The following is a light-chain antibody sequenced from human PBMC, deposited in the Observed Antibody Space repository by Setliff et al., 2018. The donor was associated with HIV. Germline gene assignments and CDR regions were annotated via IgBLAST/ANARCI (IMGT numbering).Light chain of an antibody. V-gene: IGLV2-14*03. CDR1: SSDVGGYTY. CDR3: ASYTSSSAVV. Sequence: SVLTQPASMSGSPGRSITISCTGTSSDVGGYTYVSWYQQHPGKAPKLMIYEVTSRPSGVSYRFSGSKSANTASLTISGLQAEDEADYYCASYTSSSAVVFGGGTKVTVL. CDR2: EVT. J-gene: IGLJ3*02.